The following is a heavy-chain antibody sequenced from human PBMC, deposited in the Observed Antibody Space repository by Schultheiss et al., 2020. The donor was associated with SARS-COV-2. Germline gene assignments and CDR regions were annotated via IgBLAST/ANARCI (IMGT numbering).Heavy chain of an antibody. D-gene: IGHD3-3*01. V-gene: IGHV4-61*01. J-gene: IGHJ5*02. CDR3: ARGRRAISKLAPNWFDP. CDR2: IYYSGST. Sequence: SETLSLTCTVSGGSVSSGSYYWSWIRQPPGKGLEWIGYIYYSGSTNYNPSLKSRVTISVDTSKNQFSLKLSSVTAADTAVYYCARGRRAISKLAPNWFDPWGQGTLVTVSS. CDR1: GGSVSSGSYY.